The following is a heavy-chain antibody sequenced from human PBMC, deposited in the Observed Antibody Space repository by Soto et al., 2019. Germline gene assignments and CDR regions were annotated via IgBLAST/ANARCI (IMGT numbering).Heavy chain of an antibody. D-gene: IGHD4-17*01. CDR2: IIPIFGTA. CDR1: GGTFSSYA. V-gene: IGHV1-69*13. J-gene: IGHJ5*02. Sequence: ASVKVSCKASGGTFSSYAISWVRQAPGQGLEWMGEIIPIFGTANYAQKFQGRVTITADESTSTAYMELSSLRSEDTAVYYCARASTVVTPYNWFDPWGQGTLVTVSS. CDR3: ARASTVVTPYNWFDP.